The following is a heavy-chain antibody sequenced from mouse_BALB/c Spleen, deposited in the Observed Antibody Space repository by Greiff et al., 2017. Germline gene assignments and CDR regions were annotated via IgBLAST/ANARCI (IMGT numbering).Heavy chain of an antibody. J-gene: IGHJ2*01. CDR1: GYAFSSYW. V-gene: IGHV1-80*01. CDR2: IYPGDGDT. CDR3: ARHGSSSYYFDY. D-gene: IGHD1-1*01. Sequence: QVQLKQSGAELVRPGSSVKISCKASGYAFSSYWMNWVKQRPGQGLEWIGQIYPGDGDTNYNGKFKGKATLTADKSSSTAYMQLSSLTSEDSAVYFCARHGSSSYYFDYWGQGTTLTVSS.